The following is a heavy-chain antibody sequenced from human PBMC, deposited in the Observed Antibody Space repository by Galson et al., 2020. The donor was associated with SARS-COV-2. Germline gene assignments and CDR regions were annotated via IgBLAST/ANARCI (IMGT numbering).Heavy chain of an antibody. CDR3: ARAPRSSGWYGNWFDP. J-gene: IGHJ5*02. CDR1: GGSISSSNW. CDR2: IYHSGST. V-gene: IGHV4-4*02. Sequence: SETLSLTCAVSGGSISSSNWWSWVRQPPGKGLEWIGEIYHSGSTNYNPSLKSRVTISVDKSKNQFSLKLSSVTAADTAVYYCARAPRSSGWYGNWFDPWGQGTLVTVSS. D-gene: IGHD6-19*01.